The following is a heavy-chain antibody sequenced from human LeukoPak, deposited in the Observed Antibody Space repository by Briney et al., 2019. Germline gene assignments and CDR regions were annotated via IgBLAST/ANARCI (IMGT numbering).Heavy chain of an antibody. D-gene: IGHD3-10*01. CDR1: GCTFTSYG. V-gene: IGHV1-18*01. CDR3: ASEVITMVRGVMYYGMDV. Sequence: ASVKVSCKPSGCTFTSYGIIWVRQAPGQGLEWIGWFIAYNGNTNYAQKLQGRVTMTTDTSTSPAYMELRSLRSDDTAVYYCASEVITMVRGVMYYGMDVWGQGTTVTVSS. J-gene: IGHJ6*02. CDR2: FIAYNGNT.